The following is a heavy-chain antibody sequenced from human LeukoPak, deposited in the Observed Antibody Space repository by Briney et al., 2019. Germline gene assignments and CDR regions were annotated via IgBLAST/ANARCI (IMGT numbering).Heavy chain of an antibody. CDR1: GYTFTGYY. CDR2: INPNSGGT. Sequence: ASVKVSCKASGYTFTGYYMHWVRQAPGQGLEWMGWINPNSGGTNYAQKFQGRVTMTRDTSISTAYMELSRLRSDDTAVYYCARGNYDCWSGYPVDYWGQGTLVTVSS. CDR3: ARGNYDCWSGYPVDY. J-gene: IGHJ4*02. D-gene: IGHD3-3*01. V-gene: IGHV1-2*02.